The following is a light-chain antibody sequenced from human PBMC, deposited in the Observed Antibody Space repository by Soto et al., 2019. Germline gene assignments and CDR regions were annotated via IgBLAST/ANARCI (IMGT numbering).Light chain of an antibody. J-gene: IGKJ2*01. CDR2: SAS. CDR1: QSSSSY. V-gene: IGKV1-39*01. Sequence: DIQMTQSPSSLSASVGHRVTITCQANQSSSSYLNWYQQKPGKAPKLLIYSASTLQSGVTSRFSGSGSGTDFTIPISSLPPQDFATHYCHQSYNTFMYNFGQGTKVDI. CDR3: HQSYNTFMYN.